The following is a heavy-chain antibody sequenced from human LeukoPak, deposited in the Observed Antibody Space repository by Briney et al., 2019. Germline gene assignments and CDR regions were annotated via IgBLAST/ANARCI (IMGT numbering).Heavy chain of an antibody. CDR3: ARGRQWLAAFDI. V-gene: IGHV4-34*01. CDR1: GGSFSGYY. CDR2: INHSGST. D-gene: IGHD6-19*01. Sequence: SETLSLTCAVYGGSFSGYYWSWIRQPPGKGLEWIGEINHSGSTNYNPSLKSRVTISVDTSKNQFSLKLSSVTAADTAVYYCARGRQWLAAFDIWGQGTMVTVSS. J-gene: IGHJ3*02.